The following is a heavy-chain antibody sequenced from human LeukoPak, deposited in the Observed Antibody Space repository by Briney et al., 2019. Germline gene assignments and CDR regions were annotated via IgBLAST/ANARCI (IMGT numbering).Heavy chain of an antibody. Sequence: LRLSCAASGFTFDDYAMHWVRQPPGKGLEWIASIYHSGSTYYNPSLKSRVTTSVDTSKNQFSLKLSSVTAADTAVYYCAADRTGLAFDIWGQGTMVTVSS. D-gene: IGHD3-22*01. CDR3: AADRTGLAFDI. CDR1: GFTFDDYA. V-gene: IGHV4-38-2*01. CDR2: IYHSGST. J-gene: IGHJ3*02.